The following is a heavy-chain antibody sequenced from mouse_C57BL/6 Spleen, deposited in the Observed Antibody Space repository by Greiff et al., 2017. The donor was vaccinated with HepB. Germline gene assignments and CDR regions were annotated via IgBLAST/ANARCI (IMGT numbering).Heavy chain of an antibody. J-gene: IGHJ4*01. CDR3: ARGGPYYAMDY. CDR2: IYPGGGYT. Sequence: QVQLKESGAELVRPGTSVKMSCKASGYTFTNYWIGWAKQRPGHGLEWIGDIYPGGGYTNYNEKFKGKATLTADKSSSTAYMQFSSLTSEDSAIYYCARGGPYYAMDYWGRGTSVTVSS. CDR1: GYTFTNYW. V-gene: IGHV1-63*01. D-gene: IGHD3-3*01.